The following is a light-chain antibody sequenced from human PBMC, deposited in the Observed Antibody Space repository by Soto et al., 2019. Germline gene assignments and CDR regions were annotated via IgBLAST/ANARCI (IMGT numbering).Light chain of an antibody. CDR2: AAS. V-gene: IGKV2-28*01. J-gene: IGKJ1*01. CDR3: QQYSIWRT. Sequence: DIVMTQSPLSLPVTPGEPASISCRSSQSLLHSNGYNYLDWYLQKPGQSPQLLIYAASTRATGIPARFSGTGSGTEFTLTISSLQSEDFAVYYCQQYSIWRTFGQGTKVDIK. CDR1: QSLLHSNGYNY.